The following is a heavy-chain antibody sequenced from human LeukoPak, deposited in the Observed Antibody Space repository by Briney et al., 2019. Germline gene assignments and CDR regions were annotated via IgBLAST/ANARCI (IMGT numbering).Heavy chain of an antibody. D-gene: IGHD3-16*01. CDR3: VRGRSPSYGYFDY. V-gene: IGHV3-74*01. Sequence: GESLRLSCAASGFTFSSDWMHWVRHAQGKGRVWDSRISTDGRTTYSADYLKGRFTISRDHTKITLYLQMNSLRAEDTAVYYCVRGRSPSYGYFDYWGQGVLVTVSS. CDR1: GFTFSSDW. CDR2: ISTDGRTT. J-gene: IGHJ4*02.